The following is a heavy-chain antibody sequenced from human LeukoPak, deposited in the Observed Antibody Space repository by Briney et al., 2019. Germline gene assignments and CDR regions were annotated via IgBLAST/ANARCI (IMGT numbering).Heavy chain of an antibody. CDR3: AREGWLQYDY. CDR1: GGSISSGSYY. D-gene: IGHD5-24*01. J-gene: IGHJ4*02. Sequence: SQTLSLTCTVSGGSISSGSYYWSWIRQPAGKGLEWIGRIYTSGSTNYNPSLKSRVTISVDTSKNQLSLKLSSVTAADTAVYYCAREGWLQYDYWGQGTLVTVSS. V-gene: IGHV4-61*02. CDR2: IYTSGST.